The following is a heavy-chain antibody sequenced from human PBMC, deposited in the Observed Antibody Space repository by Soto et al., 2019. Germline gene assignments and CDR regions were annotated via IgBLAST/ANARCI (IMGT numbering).Heavy chain of an antibody. J-gene: IGHJ5*02. CDR3: AGHSSRWYGWFDP. V-gene: IGHV4-59*08. D-gene: IGHD2-2*01. CDR1: GGPLSSYY. CDR2: VSYSGNT. Sequence: ASETLSLTCTVSGGPLSSYYWSWIRQPPGKELEWIAYVSYSGNTNYNPSLKSRLTISVDASKNQFSLELRSVTAADTAVYYCAGHSSRWYGWFDPWGQGTLVTVSS.